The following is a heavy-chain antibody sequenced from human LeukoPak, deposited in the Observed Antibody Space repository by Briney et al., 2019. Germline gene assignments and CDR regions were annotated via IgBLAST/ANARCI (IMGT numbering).Heavy chain of an antibody. CDR2: ISWNSGSI. D-gene: IGHD2-15*01. V-gene: IGHV3-9*01. Sequence: PGRSLRLSCAASGFTFDDYAMHWVRQAPGKGLEWVSGISWNSGSIGYADPVKGRFTISRDNAKNSLYLQMNSLRAEDTALYYCAKVYCSGGSCYAALFDYWGQGTLVTVSS. CDR3: AKVYCSGGSCYAALFDY. CDR1: GFTFDDYA. J-gene: IGHJ4*02.